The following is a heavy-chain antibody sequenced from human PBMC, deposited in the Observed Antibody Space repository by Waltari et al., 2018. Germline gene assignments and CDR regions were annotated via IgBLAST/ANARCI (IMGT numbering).Heavy chain of an antibody. CDR1: GDSISSYY. J-gene: IGHJ4*02. D-gene: IGHD5-12*01. Sequence: QVQLQESGPGLVKPSETLSLTCTVSGDSISSYYWSWIRQPPGKGLEWIGYISYTGSTNYHPSFKSRVTFSVDTSKNQFSLKLSSATAADTAVYYCARALVTTRIYFDYWGLGTLVTVSS. CDR2: ISYTGST. CDR3: ARALVTTRIYFDY. V-gene: IGHV4-59*08.